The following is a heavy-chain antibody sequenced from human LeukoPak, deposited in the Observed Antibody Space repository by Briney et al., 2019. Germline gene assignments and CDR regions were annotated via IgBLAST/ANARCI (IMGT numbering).Heavy chain of an antibody. CDR2: ISSWSQHT. D-gene: IGHD3-16*02. V-gene: IGHV3-21*04. J-gene: IGHJ4*02. Sequence: GGSLRLSCAASGFTLSNHSMTWVRQAPGKGLEWVSSISSWSQHTYYADVVKGRFTISRENAKNSLYLQMNSLRAEDTAVYYCAKDLDKYDYVWGSYRYTGYFDYWGQGTLVTVSS. CDR3: AKDLDKYDYVWGSYRYTGYFDY. CDR1: GFTLSNHS.